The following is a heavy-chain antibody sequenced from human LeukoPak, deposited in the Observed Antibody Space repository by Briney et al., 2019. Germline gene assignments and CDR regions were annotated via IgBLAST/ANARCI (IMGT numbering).Heavy chain of an antibody. D-gene: IGHD2-8*01. V-gene: IGHV3-21*01. CDR2: ISSSSSYI. CDR3: ASPTYHYCTNGVCPRGGFDY. CDR1: GFTFSSYS. J-gene: IGHJ4*02. Sequence: PGGSLRLSCAASGFTFSSYSMNWVRQAPGKGLEWVSSISSSSSYIYYADSVKGRFTIPRGNAKNSLYLQMNSLRAEDTAVYYCASPTYHYCTNGVCPRGGFDYWGQGTLVTVSS.